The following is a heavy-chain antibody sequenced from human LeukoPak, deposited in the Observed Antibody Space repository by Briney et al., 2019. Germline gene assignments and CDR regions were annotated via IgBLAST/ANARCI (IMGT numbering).Heavy chain of an antibody. V-gene: IGHV1-2*02. D-gene: IGHD4-17*01. CDR3: ARPLKEGYGGNYGGPDY. Sequence: ASVKVSCKASGYTFTGYYTHWVRQAPGQGLEWMGWINPNSGGTNYAQKFQGRVTMTRDTSISTAYMELSRLRSDDTAVYYCARPLKEGYGGNYGGPDYWGQGTLVTVSS. CDR2: INPNSGGT. J-gene: IGHJ4*02. CDR1: GYTFTGYY.